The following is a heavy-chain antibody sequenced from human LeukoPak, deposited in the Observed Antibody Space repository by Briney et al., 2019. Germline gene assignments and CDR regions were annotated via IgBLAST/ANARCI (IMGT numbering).Heavy chain of an antibody. Sequence: GESLKIACKGSGYSFTSYWISWVRQMPGKGLEWMGRIDPSDSYTNYSPSFQGHVTISADKSISTAYLQWSSLKASDTAMYYCAIKYYYYYGMDVWGQGTTVTVSS. CDR2: IDPSDSYT. CDR1: GYSFTSYW. J-gene: IGHJ6*02. CDR3: AIKYYYYYGMDV. V-gene: IGHV5-10-1*01.